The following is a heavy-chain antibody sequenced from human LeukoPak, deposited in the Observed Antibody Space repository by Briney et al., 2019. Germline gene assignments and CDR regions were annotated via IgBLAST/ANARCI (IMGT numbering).Heavy chain of an antibody. CDR3: ARLCDGYNSEVFCY. V-gene: IGHV5-51*01. D-gene: IGHD5-24*01. Sequence: GEALKISFKGSGYRFTSYWIGWVRQRPGKGLEWMGIIYPGDSDTRYSPSFQGQVTISADKSISTAYLQWSSLKASDTAMYYCARLCDGYNSEVFCYWGQGTLVTVSS. J-gene: IGHJ4*02. CDR2: IYPGDSDT. CDR1: GYRFTSYW.